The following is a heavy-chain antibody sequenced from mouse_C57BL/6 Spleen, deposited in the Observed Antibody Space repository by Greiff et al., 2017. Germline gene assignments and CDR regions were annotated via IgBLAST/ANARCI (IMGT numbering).Heavy chain of an antibody. CDR3: ARVRGIHGYWDCDV. J-gene: IGHJ1*03. V-gene: IGHV1-39*01. Sequence: VQLQQSGPELVKPGASVKISCKASGYSSTDYNMNWVKQSNGKSLEWIGVINPNYGTTSYNQKFKGKATLTVDQSSSTAYMQLNSLTSEDSAVYYCARVRGIHGYWDCDVWGTGTTVTVSS. CDR2: INPNYGTT. CDR1: GYSSTDYN.